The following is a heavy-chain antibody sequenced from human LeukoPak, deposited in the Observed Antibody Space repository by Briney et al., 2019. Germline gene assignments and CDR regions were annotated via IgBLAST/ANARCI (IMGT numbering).Heavy chain of an antibody. D-gene: IGHD4-17*01. CDR3: ARNGYYSADY. J-gene: IGHJ4*02. Sequence: SGTLSPTCGVSGGSISNGNWWSWVRQPLGKGLEWIGEIHRSGSTNCNPSLKSRVTISVGKSKNQFSLMLTSVTAADTAVYYCARNGYYSADYWGQGTLVTVSS. CDR1: GGSISNGNW. V-gene: IGHV4-4*02. CDR2: IHRSGST.